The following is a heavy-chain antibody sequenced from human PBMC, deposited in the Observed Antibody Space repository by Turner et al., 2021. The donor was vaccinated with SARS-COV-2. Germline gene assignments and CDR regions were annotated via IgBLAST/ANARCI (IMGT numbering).Heavy chain of an antibody. CDR3: ARDHRPVVVPAAKRAGSYYYGMDV. J-gene: IGHJ6*02. V-gene: IGHV3-21*01. Sequence: EVQLVESGGGLVKPGGSLRLSCAASGFTFSSYSMNWVRQAQGKGLEWVSSISYSSTYIYYADSVNGRFTISRDNAKNSLYLQMNSLRAEDTAVYYCARDHRPVVVPAAKRAGSYYYGMDVWGQGTTVTVSS. D-gene: IGHD2-2*01. CDR1: GFTFSSYS. CDR2: ISYSSTYI.